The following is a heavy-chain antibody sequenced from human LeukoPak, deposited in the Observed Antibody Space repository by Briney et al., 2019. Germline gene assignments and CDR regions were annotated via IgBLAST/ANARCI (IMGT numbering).Heavy chain of an antibody. CDR3: TVDDNWNDEPFDH. J-gene: IGHJ4*02. Sequence: PGGSLRLSCAASGFTFSHYTINWVRQAPGKGLEWVSSISTSSSFIHYADSVKGRFTISRDNANNSLYLQMSSLRAEDTALYYSTVDDNWNDEPFDHWGQGALVTVSS. CDR2: ISTSSSFI. D-gene: IGHD1-20*01. CDR1: GFTFSHYT. V-gene: IGHV3-21*01.